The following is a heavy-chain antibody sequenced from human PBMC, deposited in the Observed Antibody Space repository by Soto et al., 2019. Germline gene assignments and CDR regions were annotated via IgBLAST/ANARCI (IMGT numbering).Heavy chain of an antibody. J-gene: IGHJ5*02. CDR2: ISADDGKT. CDR1: GYTFNTYG. V-gene: IGHV1-18*01. CDR3: ARYPHEFLTSYWFDP. Sequence: ASVKVSCKTSGYTFNTYGINWVRQAPGQGLELMGWISADDGKTTYAEKFQGRVTMTTDTSTSTAYMELRSLRSDDTAIYYCARYPHEFLTSYWFDPLGQGTPVTVSS. D-gene: IGHD3-10*01.